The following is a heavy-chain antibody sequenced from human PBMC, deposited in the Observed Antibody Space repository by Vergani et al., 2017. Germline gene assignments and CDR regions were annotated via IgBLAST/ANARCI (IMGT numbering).Heavy chain of an antibody. V-gene: IGHV3-21*01. D-gene: IGHD1-1*01. Sequence: EVQLVESGGGLVKPGGSLRLSCAASGFTFSSYSMNWVRQAPGKGLEWVSSISSSSTYIYYADSVKGRFTISRDNAKHSLYLKINSRRAEDTAVYYCAILFGGTHAFDIWGQGTMVTVSS. CDR3: AILFGGTHAFDI. J-gene: IGHJ3*02. CDR1: GFTFSSYS. CDR2: ISSSSTYI.